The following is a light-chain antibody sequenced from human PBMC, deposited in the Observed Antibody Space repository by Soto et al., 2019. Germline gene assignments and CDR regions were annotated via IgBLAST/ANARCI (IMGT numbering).Light chain of an antibody. Sequence: EIVLTQSPVTLSLPPGERATLSCRASQSVSSSFLAWYQQKPGQAPRLLIYGASSRATGIPDRFRGSGSGTDFTLTISRLEPEDFAVYYCHQYGSSPATFGQGTKVDIK. CDR2: GAS. CDR3: HQYGSSPAT. V-gene: IGKV3-20*01. CDR1: QSVSSSF. J-gene: IGKJ1*01.